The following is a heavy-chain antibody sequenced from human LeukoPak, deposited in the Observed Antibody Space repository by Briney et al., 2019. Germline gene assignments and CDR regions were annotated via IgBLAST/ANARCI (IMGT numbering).Heavy chain of an antibody. CDR2: INPDNGGT. CDR3: ARESPDIVVVVTAALRRSWFDP. V-gene: IGHV1-2*02. CDR1: GHTFTGYY. Sequence: ASVKVSCKASGHTFTGYYIHWVRQAPGQGFEWMGWINPDNGGTNYAQKFQGRATMTRDTSISTAYMELTRLKSDDTAVYYCARESPDIVVVVTAALRRSWFDPWGQGTLVTVSS. D-gene: IGHD2-15*01. J-gene: IGHJ5*02.